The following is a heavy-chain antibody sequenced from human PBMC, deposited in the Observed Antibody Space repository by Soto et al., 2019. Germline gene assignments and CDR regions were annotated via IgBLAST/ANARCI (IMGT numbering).Heavy chain of an antibody. V-gene: IGHV1-69*04. CDR3: ARDGFYAGSGRYSYGYSPPRYYAMDV. CDR2: IIPILGIA. D-gene: IGHD5-18*01. CDR1: GGTFSSYT. J-gene: IGHJ6*02. Sequence: SVKVSCKASGGTFSSYTISWVRQAPGQGLEWMGRIIPILGIANYAQKFQGRVTITADKSTSTAYMELSSLRSEDTAVYYCARDGFYAGSGRYSYGYSPPRYYAMDVWG.